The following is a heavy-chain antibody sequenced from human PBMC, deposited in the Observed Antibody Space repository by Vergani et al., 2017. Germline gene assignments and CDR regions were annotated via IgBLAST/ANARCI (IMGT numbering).Heavy chain of an antibody. V-gene: IGHV1-58*01. Sequence: QMQLVQSGPEVKKPGTSVKVSCKASGFTFTSSAVQWVRQARGQRLEWIGWIVVGSGNTNYAQKFQERVTITRDMSTSTAYMELSSLRSEDTAVYYCARHVEAAGSGYYGMDVWGQGTTVTVSS. J-gene: IGHJ6*02. D-gene: IGHD6-13*01. CDR3: ARHVEAAGSGYYGMDV. CDR1: GFTFTSSA. CDR2: IVVGSGNT.